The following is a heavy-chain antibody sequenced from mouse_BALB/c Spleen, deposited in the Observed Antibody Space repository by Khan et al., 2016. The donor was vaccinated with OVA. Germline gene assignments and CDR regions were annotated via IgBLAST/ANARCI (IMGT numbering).Heavy chain of an antibody. CDR2: IYPGSGST. V-gene: IGHV1S22*01. CDR3: TRGGYYGKSLFAY. D-gene: IGHD2-1*01. J-gene: IGHJ3*01. CDR1: GYTFTSYW. Sequence: LQQPGSELVRPGASVKLSCKASGYTFTSYWMHWVKQRHGQGLEWIGNIYPGSGSTNYDEMFKSKGTLTVETSSSTAYMHLSSLTSEDSAVYFCTRGGYYGKSLFAYWGQGTLVTVSA.